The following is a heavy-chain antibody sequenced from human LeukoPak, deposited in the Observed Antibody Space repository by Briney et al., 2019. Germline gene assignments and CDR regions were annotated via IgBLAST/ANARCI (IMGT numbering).Heavy chain of an antibody. V-gene: IGHV3-9*01. J-gene: IGHJ4*02. CDR2: VSWNSATI. D-gene: IGHD2-21*02. Sequence: GRSLRLSCAASGFTFDNYGMHWVRQTPGKSLEWVSGVSWNSATIGYADSVKGRFTISRDNAKNSLYLQMNSLRPEDTAFYYCARADCGSDCSPDYWGRGTLVTVSS. CDR1: GFTFDNYG. CDR3: ARADCGSDCSPDY.